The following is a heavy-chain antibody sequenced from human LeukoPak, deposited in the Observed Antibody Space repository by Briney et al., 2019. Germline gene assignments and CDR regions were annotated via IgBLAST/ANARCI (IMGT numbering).Heavy chain of an antibody. J-gene: IGHJ6*02. CDR2: INHSGST. CDR3: ARDIVVVVAAMYYYYGMDV. V-gene: IGHV4-34*01. Sequence: SETLSLTCAVYGGSFSGYYWSWIRQPPGEGLEWIWGINHSGSTNYNPSLKSRVTISVDTSKNQFSLKLSSVTAADTAVYYCARDIVVVVAAMYYYYGMDVWGQGTTVTVSS. D-gene: IGHD2-15*01. CDR1: GGSFSGYY.